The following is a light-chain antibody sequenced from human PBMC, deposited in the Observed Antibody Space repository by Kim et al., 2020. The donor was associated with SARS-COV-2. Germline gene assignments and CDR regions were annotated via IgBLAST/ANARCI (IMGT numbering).Light chain of an antibody. Sequence: SYELTQPPSVSVAPGKTAEITCGGDKVGSHNVQWFQQKPGQAPVQVIYYDSDRPSGIPERISGSKSGNTPTLTINTVAAGDGAAYYCQLCDTMSDHWGFG. V-gene: IGLV3-21*04. CDR3: QLCDTMSDHWG. CDR1: KVGSHN. CDR2: YDS. J-gene: IGLJ3*02.